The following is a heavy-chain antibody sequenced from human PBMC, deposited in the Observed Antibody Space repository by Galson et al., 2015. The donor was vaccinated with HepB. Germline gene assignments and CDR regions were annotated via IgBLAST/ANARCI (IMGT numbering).Heavy chain of an antibody. V-gene: IGHV3-23*01. CDR3: AKLNVMVGGVIPTFFDY. Sequence: SLRLSCAASGFTFSSYAINWVRQAPGKGLEWVSSISGSDGTTYYAESVQGRFTITRDNSKNTLYLQMNSLRAEDTAVYYCAKLNVMVGGVIPTFFDYWGQGTLVTVSS. J-gene: IGHJ4*02. CDR1: GFTFSSYA. D-gene: IGHD3-10*01. CDR2: ISGSDGTT.